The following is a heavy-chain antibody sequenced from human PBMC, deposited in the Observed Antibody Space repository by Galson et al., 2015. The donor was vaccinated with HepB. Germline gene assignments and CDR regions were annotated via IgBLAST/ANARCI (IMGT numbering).Heavy chain of an antibody. J-gene: IGHJ6*02. CDR2: IKQDGSEK. CDR1: GFTFSSYW. V-gene: IGHV3-7*03. CDR3: ARDIGGSRYYYYGMDV. Sequence: LRLSCAASGFTFSSYWMSWVRQAPGKGLEWVANIKQDGSEKYYVDSVKGRFTISRDNAKNSLYLQMNSLRAEDTAVYYCARDIGGSRYYYYGMDVWGQGTTVTVSS. D-gene: IGHD6-25*01.